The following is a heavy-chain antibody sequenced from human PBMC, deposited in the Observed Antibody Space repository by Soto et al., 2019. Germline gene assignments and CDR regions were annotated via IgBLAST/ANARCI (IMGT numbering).Heavy chain of an antibody. CDR2: IYYSGST. D-gene: IGHD4-4*01. V-gene: IGHV4-30-4*01. CDR1: GGSISSGDYY. J-gene: IGHJ6*02. Sequence: PSETLSLTCTVSGGSISSGDYYWSWIRQPPGKGLEWIGYIYYSGSTYYNPSLKSRVTISVDTSKNQFSLKLSSVTAADTAVYYCARADSNSVYHYYGLDVWGQGTTVTVSS. CDR3: ARADSNSVYHYYGLDV.